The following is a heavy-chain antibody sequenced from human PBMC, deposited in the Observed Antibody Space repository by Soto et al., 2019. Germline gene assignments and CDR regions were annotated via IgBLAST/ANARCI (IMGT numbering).Heavy chain of an antibody. CDR2: IYYSGST. CDR1: GGSISSYY. CDR3: ARDRGSGWYYFDY. V-gene: IGHV4-59*01. D-gene: IGHD6-19*01. J-gene: IGHJ4*02. Sequence: QVQLQESGPGLVKPSETLSLTCTVSGGSISSYYWSWIRQPPGKGLEWIGYIYYSGSTNYNPSLKSRVTISVDTSKNQFSLKLSSATAADTAVYYCARDRGSGWYYFDYWGQGTLVTVSS.